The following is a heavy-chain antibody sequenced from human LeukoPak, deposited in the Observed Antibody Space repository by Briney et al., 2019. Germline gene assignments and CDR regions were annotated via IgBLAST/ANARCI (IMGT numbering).Heavy chain of an antibody. Sequence: GGSLRLSCAASGFTFSSYEMNWVRQAPGKGLEWVAVIAYDGSSQFYAESVKGRFVISRDNSKNILFLQMNSLRDEDTAVYHCVKEGTPRSCTWYDPWGQGTLVTVSS. CDR2: IAYDGSSQ. CDR1: GFTFSSYE. D-gene: IGHD2-2*01. V-gene: IGHV3-30*18. CDR3: VKEGTPRSCTWYDP. J-gene: IGHJ5*02.